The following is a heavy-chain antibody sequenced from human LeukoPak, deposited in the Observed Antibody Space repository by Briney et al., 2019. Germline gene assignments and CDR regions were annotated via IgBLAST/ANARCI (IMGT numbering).Heavy chain of an antibody. CDR1: GGTFSSYA. CDR3: ARDLSGVYYYGSGGHDAFDI. Sequence: GASVKVSCKASGGTFSSYAISWVRQAPGQGLEWMGGIIPIFGTANYAQKFQGRVTITADKSTSTAYMELSSLRSEDTAVYYCARDLSGVYYYGSGGHDAFDIWGQGTMVTVSS. CDR2: IIPIFGTA. D-gene: IGHD3-10*01. J-gene: IGHJ3*02. V-gene: IGHV1-69*06.